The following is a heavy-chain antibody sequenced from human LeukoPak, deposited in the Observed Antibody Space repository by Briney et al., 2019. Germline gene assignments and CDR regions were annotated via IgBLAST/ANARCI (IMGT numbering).Heavy chain of an antibody. V-gene: IGHV4-39*07. CDR1: GGSIRSSSYN. Sequence: SETLSLTCTVSGGSIRSSSYNWGWIRQPPGKGLVWIGSIHYTGTTFYNPSLKSRVTISVDTSKNQFSLKLNSVTAADTAVYYCARTGGSFYFYYYMDVWGKGTTVTISS. J-gene: IGHJ6*03. D-gene: IGHD1-26*01. CDR3: ARTGGSFYFYYYMDV. CDR2: IHYTGTT.